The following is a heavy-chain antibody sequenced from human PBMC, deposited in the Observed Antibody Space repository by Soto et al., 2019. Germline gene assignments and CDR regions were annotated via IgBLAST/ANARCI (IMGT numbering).Heavy chain of an antibody. V-gene: IGHV4-59*01. CDR1: GGSISSYY. D-gene: IGHD3-9*01. CDR2: IYYSGNT. CDR3: ARGSGYYFGLVDY. Sequence: PSETLSLTCTVSGGSISSYYWSWIRQPPGKGLEWIGYIYYSGNTNYNPSLKSRVTISVDTSKNQFSLKLSSVTAADTAVYYCARGSGYYFGLVDYWGQGTLVTVSS. J-gene: IGHJ4*02.